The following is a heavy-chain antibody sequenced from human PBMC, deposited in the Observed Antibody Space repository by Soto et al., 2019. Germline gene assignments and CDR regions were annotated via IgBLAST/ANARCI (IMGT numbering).Heavy chain of an antibody. V-gene: IGHV3-30-3*01. CDR3: ARPLWRDDYNCGYFDL. CDR1: GFTFSGYA. D-gene: IGHD4-4*01. CDR2: ISYAGSNK. J-gene: IGHJ2*01. Sequence: QVQLVESGGGVVQPGRSLRLSCAASGFTFSGYAMHWVRQAPGKGLEWVAVISYAGSNKYYADSVKGRFTISRDNSKNTLYLQMNSRRAEDTAVYYCARPLWRDDYNCGYFDLWGRGTLVTVSS.